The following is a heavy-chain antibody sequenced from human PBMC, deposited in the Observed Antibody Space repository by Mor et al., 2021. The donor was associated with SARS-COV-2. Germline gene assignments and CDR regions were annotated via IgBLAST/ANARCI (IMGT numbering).Heavy chain of an antibody. J-gene: IGHJ6*02. Sequence: VKGRFTISRDDSKNTAYLQMNSLKTEDTAVYYCTRLEAQSSGWPDSIYYYYGMDVWGQGTTVTVSS. V-gene: IGHV3-73*01. CDR3: TRLEAQSSGWPDSIYYYYGMDV. D-gene: IGHD6-19*01.